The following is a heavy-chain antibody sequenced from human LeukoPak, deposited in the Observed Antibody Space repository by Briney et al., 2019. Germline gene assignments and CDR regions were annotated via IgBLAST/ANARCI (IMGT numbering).Heavy chain of an antibody. Sequence: SETLSLTCAVYGGSFSGYYWSWIRQPPGKGLEWIGEINHSGSTNYNPSLKSRVTISVDTSKNQFSLKLSSVTAADTAVYYCARRGRGYSYGLSDYWGQGTLVTVSS. CDR2: INHSGST. D-gene: IGHD5-18*01. V-gene: IGHV4-34*01. J-gene: IGHJ4*02. CDR3: ARRGRGYSYGLSDY. CDR1: GGSFSGYY.